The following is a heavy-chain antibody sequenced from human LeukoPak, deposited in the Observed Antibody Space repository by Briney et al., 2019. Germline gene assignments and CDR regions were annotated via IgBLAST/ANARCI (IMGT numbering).Heavy chain of an antibody. Sequence: ASVKVSCKASGYTFTGYYMHWVRQAPGQGLEWMGWINPNSGGTNYAQKFQGRVTMTRDTSISTAYMELSRLRSDDTAVYYCAILDFWSGGLDYWGQGTLVTVSS. D-gene: IGHD3-3*01. V-gene: IGHV1-2*02. CDR1: GYTFTGYY. J-gene: IGHJ4*02. CDR2: INPNSGGT. CDR3: AILDFWSGGLDY.